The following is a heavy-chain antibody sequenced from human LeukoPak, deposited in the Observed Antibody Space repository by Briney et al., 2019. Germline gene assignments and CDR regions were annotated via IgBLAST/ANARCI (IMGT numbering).Heavy chain of an antibody. CDR2: IRYSGST. Sequence: SETLSLTCEVSGDSLSSGGSSWSWIRQPPGKGLEWIGYIRYSGSTYYNPSLKSRLTMSVEASKTQFSLRLSSVTAADTAVYYCARDSTAASTKTYYFDYWGQGTLVTVSS. V-gene: IGHV4-30-4*07. D-gene: IGHD2-2*01. CDR1: GDSLSSGGSS. J-gene: IGHJ4*02. CDR3: ARDSTAASTKTYYFDY.